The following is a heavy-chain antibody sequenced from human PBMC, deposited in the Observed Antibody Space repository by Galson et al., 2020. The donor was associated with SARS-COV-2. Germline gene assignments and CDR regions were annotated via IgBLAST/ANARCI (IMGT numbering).Heavy chain of an antibody. D-gene: IGHD3-10*01. CDR2: INPNNGGT. V-gene: IGHV1-2*02. CDR1: RYTFTGHY. CDR3: ARNYGLTPSGPYYYYYGMDV. J-gene: IGHJ6*02. Sequence: ASVKVSCKASRYTFTGHYVHWVRQAPGQGLEWMGWINPNNGGTNYAQKFQGRVTMTRDTSISTAYMELSRLRSDDTAIYYCARNYGLTPSGPYYYYYGMDVWGQGTKVTVSS.